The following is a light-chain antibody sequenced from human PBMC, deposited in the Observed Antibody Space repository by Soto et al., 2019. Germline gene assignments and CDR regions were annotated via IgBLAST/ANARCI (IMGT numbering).Light chain of an antibody. CDR3: QQYINWPLT. V-gene: IGKV3-15*01. Sequence: EIVMTHSPATLSVSPGERATLSCRASQSVRGNLAWYQQKPGHAPRLLIYGASTRATDIPARFSGSGSETEFTLTISSLQSEDFAIYYCQQYINWPLTFGGGTKVEIK. J-gene: IGKJ4*01. CDR2: GAS. CDR1: QSVRGN.